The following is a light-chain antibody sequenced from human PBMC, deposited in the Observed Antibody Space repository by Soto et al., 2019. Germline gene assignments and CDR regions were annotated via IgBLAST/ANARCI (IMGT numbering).Light chain of an antibody. Sequence: EIVMTQSPATLSVSPGGRATLSCRASQSVSSSYLAWYQQKPGQAPRLLIYGVSSRATGIPDRFSGSGSGTDFTLTISGLEPEDFAVYYCQQYGSTVNFGGGTKVDI. CDR1: QSVSSSY. CDR2: GVS. CDR3: QQYGSTVN. J-gene: IGKJ4*01. V-gene: IGKV3-20*01.